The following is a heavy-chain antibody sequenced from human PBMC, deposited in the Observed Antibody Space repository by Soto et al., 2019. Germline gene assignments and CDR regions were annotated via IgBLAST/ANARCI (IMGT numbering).Heavy chain of an antibody. CDR1: GGTFSTYT. D-gene: IGHD6-19*01. Sequence: QVQLVQSGAAVKKPGSSMKVSCKASGGTFSTYTFTWVRQAPGQGLEWMGGITPILRTRHYAQKFQGRVTITADDSTRTLYMELSTLRSEDTAVYYCARDQAVAGFDVWGQGTLVTVSS. V-gene: IGHV1-69*01. CDR3: ARDQAVAGFDV. CDR2: ITPILRTR. J-gene: IGHJ4*02.